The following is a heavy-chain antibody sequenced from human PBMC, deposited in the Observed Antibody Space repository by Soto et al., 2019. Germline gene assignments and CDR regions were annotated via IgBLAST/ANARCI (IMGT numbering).Heavy chain of an antibody. V-gene: IGHV3-23*01. Sequence: EVQLLESGGGLVQPGGSLRLSCAASGFTFSSYAMSWVRQAPGKGLERVSAISGSGGSTYYADSVKGRFTISRDNSKNTLYLQMNSLRAEDTAVYYCAKGGPEDIVVVPAAHFDYWGQGTLVTVSS. J-gene: IGHJ4*02. CDR1: GFTFSSYA. CDR3: AKGGPEDIVVVPAAHFDY. CDR2: ISGSGGST. D-gene: IGHD2-2*01.